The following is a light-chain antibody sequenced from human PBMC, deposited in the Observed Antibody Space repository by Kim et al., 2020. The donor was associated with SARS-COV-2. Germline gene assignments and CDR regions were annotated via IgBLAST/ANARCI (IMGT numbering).Light chain of an antibody. V-gene: IGKV1-5*01. CDR3: QQYNSYRT. CDR2: DAA. J-gene: IGKJ1*01. Sequence: SSSVGETVTITCRASQSISSCFSCYQQKPGKAPTLLFYDAAILESVVPSRFSGSGSGTEFTLTISSLQPDDFATYYCQQYNSYRTFGQGTKVEIK. CDR1: QSISSC.